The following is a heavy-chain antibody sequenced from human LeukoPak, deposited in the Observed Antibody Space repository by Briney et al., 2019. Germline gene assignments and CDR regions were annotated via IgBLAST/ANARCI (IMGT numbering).Heavy chain of an antibody. CDR3: ARGGSWLVKFDF. V-gene: IGHV4-59*08. CDR1: GGSISSYY. J-gene: IGHJ4*02. D-gene: IGHD5-12*01. CDR2: IYYSGNT. Sequence: SETLFLTCAVSGGSISSYYWSWIRQPPGKELEWIGYIYYSGNTNYNPSLKSRVTMSVDTSQNQFSLNLSSVTAADTAVYYCARGGSWLVKFDFWGQGTLVTVSS.